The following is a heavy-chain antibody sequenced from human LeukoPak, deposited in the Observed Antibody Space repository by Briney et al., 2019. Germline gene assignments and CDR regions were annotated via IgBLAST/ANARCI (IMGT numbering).Heavy chain of an antibody. CDR3: SKAGDTNYYRHGDY. Sequence: GGSLRLSCAASGFTFSDYSMNWVRQTPRKGLEWVSVISGNSGATYYADSVKGRFTISRDNAKNTVYLQMNNLRGEDTALYYCSKAGDTNYYRHGDYWGQGTLVTVSS. J-gene: IGHJ4*02. CDR1: GFTFSDYS. V-gene: IGHV3-23*01. D-gene: IGHD4-11*01. CDR2: ISGNSGAT.